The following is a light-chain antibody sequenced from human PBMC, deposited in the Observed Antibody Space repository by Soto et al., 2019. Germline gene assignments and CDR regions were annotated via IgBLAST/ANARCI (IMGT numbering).Light chain of an antibody. V-gene: IGLV2-14*03. CDR3: TSFAPGRIYV. J-gene: IGLJ1*01. CDR1: RSDIGAYDL. Sequence: QSALTQPASVSGSPGQSFTSSCSGTRSDIGAYDLVSLYQQHPGSAPTLIIYEVSHRFSGLSYRFSGSKSGNTASLTISGLQAEDEGDYYCTSFAPGRIYVFGSGTKVTVL. CDR2: EVS.